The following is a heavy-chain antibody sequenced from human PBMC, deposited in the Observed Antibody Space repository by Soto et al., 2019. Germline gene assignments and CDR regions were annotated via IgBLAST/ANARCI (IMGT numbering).Heavy chain of an antibody. V-gene: IGHV3-74*01. D-gene: IGHD2-15*01. CDR3: AREFCSGGNCYTYYFDP. Sequence: GGSLRLSCAASGLTFNRYWMHWVRHAPGKGLVWVSHINTDGSNTSYADSVKGRFTISRDNAKSTLFLQMNSLRDEDTAVYYCAREFCSGGNCYTYYFDPWGQGIPVTVSS. J-gene: IGHJ5*02. CDR1: GLTFNRYW. CDR2: INTDGSNT.